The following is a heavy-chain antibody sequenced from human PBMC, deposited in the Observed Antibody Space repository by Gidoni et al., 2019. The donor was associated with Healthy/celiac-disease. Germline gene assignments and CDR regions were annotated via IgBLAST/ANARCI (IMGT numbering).Heavy chain of an antibody. CDR3: ARVSERYSYGYEFDY. J-gene: IGHJ4*02. CDR1: VLTFTSYR. D-gene: IGHD5-18*01. CDR2: ISRSSSYI. V-gene: IGHV3-21*01. Sequence: EVQLVESGGEPGGSLRLPCAASVLTFTSYRMNWGRHAPGKGLEWVSSISRSSSYIYYADSVKGRFTISRDNAKNSLYLQMNSLRAEDTAVYYCARVSERYSYGYEFDYWGQGTLVTVSS.